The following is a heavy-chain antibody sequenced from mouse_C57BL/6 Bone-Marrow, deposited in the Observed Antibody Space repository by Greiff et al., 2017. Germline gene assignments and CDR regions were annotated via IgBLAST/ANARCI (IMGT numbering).Heavy chain of an antibody. CDR2: IDPSDSYT. CDR3: AREGLTATNFDV. V-gene: IGHV1-69*01. CDR1: GYTFTSYW. D-gene: IGHD4-1*01. Sequence: QVQLQQPGAELVMPGASVKLSCKASGYTFTSYWMHWVKQRPGQGLEWIGEIDPSDSYTNYNQKFKGKSTLTVDKSSSTAYMQLSSLTSEDSAVYYCAREGLTATNFDVWGTGTTVTVSS. J-gene: IGHJ1*03.